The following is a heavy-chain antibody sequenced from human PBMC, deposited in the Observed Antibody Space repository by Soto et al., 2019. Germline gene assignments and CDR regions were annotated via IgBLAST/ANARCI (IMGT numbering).Heavy chain of an antibody. Sequence: GASVKVSCKASGGTFSSYAISWVRQAPGQGLEWMGGIIPIFGTANYAQKFQGRVTITADKSTSTAYMELSSLRSEDTAVYYCALVASGSYYPGAFDIWGQGTMVTVSS. J-gene: IGHJ3*02. CDR3: ALVASGSYYPGAFDI. CDR2: IIPIFGTA. D-gene: IGHD1-26*01. V-gene: IGHV1-69*06. CDR1: GGTFSSYA.